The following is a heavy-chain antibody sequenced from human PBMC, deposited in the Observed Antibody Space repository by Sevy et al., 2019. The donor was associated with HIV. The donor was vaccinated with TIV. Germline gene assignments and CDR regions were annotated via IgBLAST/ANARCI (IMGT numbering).Heavy chain of an antibody. D-gene: IGHD6-6*01. V-gene: IGHV4-59*01. CDR3: ARASGQSTSSRYFDF. J-gene: IGHJ4*02. CDR2: IHYSGST. Sequence: SDTLSLTCTVSDDSISSYYWSWMRHPPGKGLEWIGYIHYSGSTNYNPSLKSRVTISVDTSKSQFSLNLNSVTAADTAVYFCARASGQSTSSRYFDFWGQGTLVTVSS. CDR1: DDSISSYY.